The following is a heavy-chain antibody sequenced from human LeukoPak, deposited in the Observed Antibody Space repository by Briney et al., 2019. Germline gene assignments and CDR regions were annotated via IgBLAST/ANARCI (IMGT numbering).Heavy chain of an antibody. J-gene: IGHJ3*02. D-gene: IGHD3-3*01. CDR2: IYYSGST. V-gene: IGHV4-59*01. CDR3: ARVGASSDAFDI. Sequence: SETLSLTCTVSGGSISSYYWSWIRQPPGKGLEWIGYIYYSGSTNYNPSLKSRVTISVDTSKNQFSLELSSVTAADTAVYYCARVGASSDAFDIWGQGTMVTVPS. CDR1: GGSISSYY.